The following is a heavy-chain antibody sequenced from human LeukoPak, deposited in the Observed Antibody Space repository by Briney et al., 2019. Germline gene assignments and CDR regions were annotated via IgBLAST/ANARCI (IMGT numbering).Heavy chain of an antibody. D-gene: IGHD2-21*01. J-gene: IGHJ4*02. CDR2: IYYSGTT. CDR3: VRDKGDVIRSSSDRFDY. CDR1: GDSTTGYY. Sequence: SGTLSLTCTVSGDSTTGYYWSWIRQPPGKGLEWIGYIYYSGTTSYNPSLKSRVAISVDTSKNQFFLKLSSVTAADTAVYYCVRDKGDVIRSSSDRFDYWGQGTLVTVSS. V-gene: IGHV4-59*01.